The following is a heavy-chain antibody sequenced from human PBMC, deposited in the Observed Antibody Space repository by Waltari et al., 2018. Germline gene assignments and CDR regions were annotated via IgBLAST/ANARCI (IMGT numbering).Heavy chain of an antibody. J-gene: IGHJ4*02. D-gene: IGHD3-10*01. CDR1: EYTFTAYY. CDR3: ARGGRFREFNYLDY. Sequence: QIRLVQSGAGVKRPGASVKVSCKGIEYTFTAYYLHWVRRAHGQGLEWLGWINPDSGDTIYAQNFQGRVTMTRDMSISTAYMELTRLRSDDTAIYYCARGGRFREFNYLDYWGQGSPVTVSS. V-gene: IGHV1-2*02. CDR2: INPDSGDT.